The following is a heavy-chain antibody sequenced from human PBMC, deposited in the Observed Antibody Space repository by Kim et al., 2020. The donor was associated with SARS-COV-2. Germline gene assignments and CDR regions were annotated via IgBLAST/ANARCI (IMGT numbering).Heavy chain of an antibody. CDR2: ISYDGSNK. CDR3: ARASFGSYYYGMDV. J-gene: IGHJ6*02. D-gene: IGHD3-3*01. V-gene: IGHV3-30-3*01. Sequence: GGSLRLSCAASGFTFSSYAMHWVRQAPGKGLEWVAVISYDGSNKYYADSVKGRFTISRDNSKNTLYLQINSLRAEDTAVYYCARASFGSYYYGMDVWGQG. CDR1: GFTFSSYA.